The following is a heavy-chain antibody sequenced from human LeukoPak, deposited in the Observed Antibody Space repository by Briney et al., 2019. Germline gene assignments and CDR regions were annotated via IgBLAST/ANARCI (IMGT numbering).Heavy chain of an antibody. V-gene: IGHV3-30*18. CDR1: GFTFRSYG. J-gene: IGHJ4*02. CDR2: ISYEDGSNK. CDR3: AKDRSGSYSIKY. Sequence: PGGSLRLSCAASGFTFRSYGMHWVRQAPGKGLEWVAAISYEDGSNKYYADSVKGRFTISRDNSKNTLYLQMNSLRAEDTAVYYCAKDRSGSYSIKYWGQGTLVTVSS. D-gene: IGHD3-10*01.